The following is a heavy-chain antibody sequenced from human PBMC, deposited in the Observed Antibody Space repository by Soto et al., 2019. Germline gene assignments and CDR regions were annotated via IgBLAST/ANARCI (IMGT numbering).Heavy chain of an antibody. CDR2: ISNGGDYI. CDR3: AIDAGPLGTNDWYFDV. CDR1: RYKFSNYA. D-gene: IGHD3-16*01. V-gene: IGHV3-23*01. J-gene: IGHJ2*01. Sequence: DVQLLESGGGLVQPGGSLRLSCAASRYKFSNYAMTWVRQAPGKGLEWVSCISNGGDYIYYADAVKGRVTISRDRSTSTLYLQMNGLTADDTAVYYCAIDAGPLGTNDWYFDVWGRGTLVTVSP.